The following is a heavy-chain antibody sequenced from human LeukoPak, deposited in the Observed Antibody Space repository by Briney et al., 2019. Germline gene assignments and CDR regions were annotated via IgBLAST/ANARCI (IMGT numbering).Heavy chain of an antibody. V-gene: IGHV3-7*01. J-gene: IGHJ6*03. Sequence: GGSLRLSCAASGFTFSSYWMSWVRQAPEKGLEWVANIKQDGSEKYYVDSVKGRFTISRDNAKNSLYLQMNSLRAEDTAVYYCARSPDNYDFWSGYYPGYYYYYMDVWGKGTTVTVSS. CDR3: ARSPDNYDFWSGYYPGYYYYYMDV. CDR2: IKQDGSEK. D-gene: IGHD3-3*01. CDR1: GFTFSSYW.